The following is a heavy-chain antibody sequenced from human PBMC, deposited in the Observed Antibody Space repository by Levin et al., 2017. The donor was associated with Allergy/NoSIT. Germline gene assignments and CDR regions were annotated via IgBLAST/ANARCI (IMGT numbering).Heavy chain of an antibody. V-gene: IGHV4-30-4*01. J-gene: IGHJ3*02. Sequence: PSETLSLTCTVSGGSISSGDYYWSWIRQPPGKGLEWIGYIYNSGTTYYNPSLKSRLIISLDTSKNQFSLKLSSVTAADTAVYYCNYYGSESYYYDAFDIWGQGTMVTVSS. D-gene: IGHD3-10*01. CDR2: IYNSGTT. CDR1: GGSISSGDYY. CDR3: NYYGSESYYYDAFDI.